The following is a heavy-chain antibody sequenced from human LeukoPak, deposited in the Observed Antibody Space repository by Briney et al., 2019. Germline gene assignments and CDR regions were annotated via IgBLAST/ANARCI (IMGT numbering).Heavy chain of an antibody. V-gene: IGHV3-11*05. CDR3: ARDWPPVRL. Sequence: PGGSLRLSYAASGFTFSNYYMIWIRQAPGKGLEWVSYISSSSSYTNYADSVKGRFTISRDNAKNSLYLQMNSLRAEDTAVFYCARDWPPVRLWGQGTLVTVSS. CDR1: GFTFSNYY. D-gene: IGHD6-6*01. J-gene: IGHJ4*02. CDR2: ISSSSSYT.